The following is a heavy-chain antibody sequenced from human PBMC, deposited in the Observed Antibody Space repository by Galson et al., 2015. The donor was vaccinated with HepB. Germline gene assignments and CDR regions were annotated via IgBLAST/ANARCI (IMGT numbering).Heavy chain of an antibody. CDR2: IYAAGTTT. CDR1: GFTFSTYW. Sequence: SLRLSCAASGFTFSTYWMSWVRQAPGKGLEWVSSIYAAGTTTFYADSVKGRFAISRDNSKDTLYLQMNSLRVEDTALYYCAKDRVPDGRWNVDYWGQGTLVAVSS. V-gene: IGHV3-23*01. CDR3: AKDRVPDGRWNVDY. J-gene: IGHJ4*02. D-gene: IGHD1-1*01.